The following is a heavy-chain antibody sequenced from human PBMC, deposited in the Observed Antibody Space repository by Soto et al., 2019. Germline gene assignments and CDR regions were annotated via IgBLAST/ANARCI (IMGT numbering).Heavy chain of an antibody. Sequence: KSSETLSLTCAVYGGSFSGYYWSWIRQPPGKGLEWIGEINHSGSTNYNPSLKSRVTISVDTSKNQFSLKLSSVTAADTAVYYCARVNSVYGGYRRRGSAFDIWGQGTMVTVSS. V-gene: IGHV4-34*01. J-gene: IGHJ3*02. CDR3: ARVNSVYGGYRRRGSAFDI. CDR1: GGSFSGYY. D-gene: IGHD4-17*01. CDR2: INHSGST.